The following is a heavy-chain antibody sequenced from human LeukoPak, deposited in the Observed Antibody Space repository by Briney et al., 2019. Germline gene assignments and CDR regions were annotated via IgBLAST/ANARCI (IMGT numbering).Heavy chain of an antibody. CDR3: ARARIAAAGPFDY. V-gene: IGHV3-53*01. CDR2: IYSGGST. Sequence: GGSLRLSCAASGFTVSSNYMSWVRQAPGKGLEWVSVIYSGGSTYYADSVKGRFTISRDNSKNTLYLQMNSLRAEDTAVYYCARARIAAAGPFDYWGQGTLDTVSS. CDR1: GFTVSSNY. D-gene: IGHD6-13*01. J-gene: IGHJ4*02.